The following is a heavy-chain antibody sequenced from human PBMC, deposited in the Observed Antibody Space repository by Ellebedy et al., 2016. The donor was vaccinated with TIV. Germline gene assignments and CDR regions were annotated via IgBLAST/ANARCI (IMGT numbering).Heavy chain of an antibody. V-gene: IGHV1-2*02. CDR2: INPNSGGT. CDR1: GYTFTGYY. Sequence: AASVKVSCKASGYTFTGYYMHWVRQAPGQGLEWMGWINPNSGGTNYAQKFQGRVTMTRDTSISTAYMERSRLRSDDTAVYYWAREKGGKYYFDYWGQGTLVTVSS. CDR3: AREKGGKYYFDY. J-gene: IGHJ4*02.